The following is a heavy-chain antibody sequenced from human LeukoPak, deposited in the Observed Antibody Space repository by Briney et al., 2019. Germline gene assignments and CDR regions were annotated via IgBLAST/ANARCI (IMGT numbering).Heavy chain of an antibody. CDR2: TYYRSKWYN. Sequence: SQTLSLTCAMSGDSASSNSATWNWIRQSPSRGLEWLGRTYYRSKWYNDYAVSVRSRITINPDTSKNQFSLQLNSVTPEDTAVYYCARGSVGAVAGLFDSWGQGTLVTVSA. D-gene: IGHD6-19*01. J-gene: IGHJ4*02. V-gene: IGHV6-1*01. CDR1: GDSASSNSAT. CDR3: ARGSVGAVAGLFDS.